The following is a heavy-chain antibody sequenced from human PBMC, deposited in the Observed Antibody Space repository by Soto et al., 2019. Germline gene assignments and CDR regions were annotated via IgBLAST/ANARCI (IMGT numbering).Heavy chain of an antibody. Sequence: QVQLVESGGGVVQPGRSLRLSCAASGFTFSSYGMHWVRQAPGKGLEWVAVISYDGSNKYYADSVKGRFTISRDNSKNTLYLQMNSLRAEDTAVYYCAKDLPRVFYYYGMDVWGQGTTVTVSS. CDR1: GFTFSSYG. V-gene: IGHV3-30*18. CDR2: ISYDGSNK. J-gene: IGHJ6*02. CDR3: AKDLPRVFYYYGMDV.